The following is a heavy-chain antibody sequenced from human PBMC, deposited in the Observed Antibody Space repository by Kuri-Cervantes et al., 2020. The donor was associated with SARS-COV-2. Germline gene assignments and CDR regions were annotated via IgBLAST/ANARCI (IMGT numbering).Heavy chain of an antibody. CDR3: ASIVTGDSSGYY. CDR2: IYSGGST. Sequence: ETLSLTCTVSGGSISSSSYYWGWIRQPPGKGLEWVSVIYSGGSTYYADSVKGRFTISRDNSKNTLYLQMNSLRAEDTAVYYCASIVTGDSSGYYWGQGTLVTVSS. J-gene: IGHJ4*02. D-gene: IGHD3-22*01. CDR1: GGSISSSSYY. V-gene: IGHV3-53*01.